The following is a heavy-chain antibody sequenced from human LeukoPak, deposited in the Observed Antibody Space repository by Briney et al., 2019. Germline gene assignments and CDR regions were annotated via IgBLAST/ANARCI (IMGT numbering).Heavy chain of an antibody. CDR3: ARESDIGKDFDH. Sequence: GASVNVSCKASGYTFTYYYMHWVRQAPGQGLEWMGMINPSSGSTSYAQEFQGRVTMTRGTSTSTVYMELSSLRSEDTALYYCARESDIGKDFDHWGQGTLVTVSS. J-gene: IGHJ4*02. CDR1: GYTFTYYY. V-gene: IGHV1-46*01. D-gene: IGHD2-15*01. CDR2: INPSSGST.